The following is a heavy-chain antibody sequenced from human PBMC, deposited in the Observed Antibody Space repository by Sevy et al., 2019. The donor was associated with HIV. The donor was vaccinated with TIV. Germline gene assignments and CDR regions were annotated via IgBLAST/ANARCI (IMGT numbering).Heavy chain of an antibody. D-gene: IGHD6-19*01. CDR3: AKMKIASVAGSGDFDH. CDR1: GFSFSSYA. CDR2: ISGSGLST. V-gene: IGHV3-23*01. J-gene: IGHJ4*02. Sequence: GGSLRFSCAASGFSFSSYAMNWVRQAPGKGLEWVSTISGSGLSTYYADSVKGRFTISRDNSKKTLHLQMKSLRAEDTAVYYCAKMKIASVAGSGDFDHWGQGTLVTVSS.